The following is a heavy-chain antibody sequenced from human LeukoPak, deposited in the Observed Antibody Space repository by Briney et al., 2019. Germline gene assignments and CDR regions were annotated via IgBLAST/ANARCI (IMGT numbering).Heavy chain of an antibody. CDR3: ARLVPAYCGGDCSRYAFDI. CDR2: IYYSGST. V-gene: IGHV4-59*08. CDR1: GGSISSYY. Sequence: PSETLSLTCTVSGGSISSYYWSWIRQPPGKGLEWIGYIYYSGSTNYNPSLKSRVTISVDTSKNQFSLKLSSVTAADTAVYYCARLVPAYCGGDCSRYAFDIWGQGTMVTVSS. J-gene: IGHJ3*02. D-gene: IGHD2-21*02.